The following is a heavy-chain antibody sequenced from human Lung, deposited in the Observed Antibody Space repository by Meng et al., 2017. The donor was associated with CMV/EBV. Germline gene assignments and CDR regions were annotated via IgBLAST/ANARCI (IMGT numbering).Heavy chain of an antibody. Sequence: ASXXVSXKASGYTFTGYYMHWVRQAPRQGLEWMGWINPNSGGTNYAQKFQGRVTMTRDTSISTAYMELSRLRSDDTAVYYCARDGSLGYCSSTSCYGAGWFDPWGQGTLVTVSS. V-gene: IGHV1-2*02. J-gene: IGHJ5*02. CDR2: INPNSGGT. D-gene: IGHD2-2*01. CDR3: ARDGSLGYCSSTSCYGAGWFDP. CDR1: GYTFTGYY.